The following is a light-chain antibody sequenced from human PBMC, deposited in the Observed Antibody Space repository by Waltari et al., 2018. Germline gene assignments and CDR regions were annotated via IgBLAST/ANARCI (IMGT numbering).Light chain of an antibody. CDR1: QSISAW. V-gene: IGKV1D-12*01. CDR3: QQCNTLPFA. J-gene: IGKJ4*01. Sequence: DIQMTQSPSSVSASVGDTVTITCRASQSISAWLAWYQQKPGKAPKLLISAAFNLQSGVPSRFSGSRSGTDFSLTISSLQPEDFANYYCQQCNTLPFAFGGGTTVEIK. CDR2: AAF.